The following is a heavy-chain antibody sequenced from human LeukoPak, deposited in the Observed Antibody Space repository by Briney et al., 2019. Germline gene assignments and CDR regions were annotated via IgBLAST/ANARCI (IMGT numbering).Heavy chain of an antibody. CDR1: GGTFSSHA. D-gene: IGHD2-2*01. Sequence: ASVKVSCKASGGTFSSHAISWVRQAPGQGLEWMGRIIPIFGIANYAQKFQGRVTMTRDTSTSTVYMELCSLRSEDTAVYYCARAGDIVVVPAAIEAFDIWGQGTTVTVSS. CDR2: IIPIFGIA. CDR3: ARAGDIVVVPAAIEAFDI. V-gene: IGHV1-69*04. J-gene: IGHJ3*02.